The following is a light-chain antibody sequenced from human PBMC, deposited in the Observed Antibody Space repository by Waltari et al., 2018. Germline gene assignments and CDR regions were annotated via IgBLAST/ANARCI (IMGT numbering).Light chain of an antibody. V-gene: IGLV3-19*01. CDR2: SAD. Sequence: SSELTQDPAVSVALGQTVRITCQGDSLRTYSADWYQQRPGQAPNLVRLSADDRPPGIPDRFSGSSSRDTASLPITWTQSEDEADYYCASRDSTANAVVFGGGTKVSVL. CDR1: SLRTYS. J-gene: IGLJ2*01. CDR3: ASRDSTANAVV.